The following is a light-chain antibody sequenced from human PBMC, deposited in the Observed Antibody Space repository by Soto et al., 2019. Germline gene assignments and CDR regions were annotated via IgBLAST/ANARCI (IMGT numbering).Light chain of an antibody. CDR3: QQYGSSPRYT. Sequence: EIVMTQSPVTLSVSPGERATLSCRASQTVTTDLAWYQQKPGQAPRLVIHGASTRATDFPARFSGSGSGTEFTLTISSLQSEDIAVYYCQQYGSSPRYTFGQGTKLEIK. CDR2: GAS. CDR1: QTVTTD. V-gene: IGKV3-15*01. J-gene: IGKJ2*01.